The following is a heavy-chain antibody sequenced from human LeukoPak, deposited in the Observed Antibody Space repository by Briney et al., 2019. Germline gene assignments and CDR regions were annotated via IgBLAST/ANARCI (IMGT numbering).Heavy chain of an antibody. V-gene: IGHV1-2*02. CDR3: ARVTVTTSYYFDY. J-gene: IGHJ4*02. Sequence: ASMKVSCNASGYTFTGYYVHWVRQAPGQGLEWMGWISPNSGATNYAQKFQGRVTMTRDTPISTAYMELSRLRSDDTAVYYCARVTVTTSYYFDYWGQGTLVTVSS. D-gene: IGHD4-17*01. CDR1: GYTFTGYY. CDR2: ISPNSGAT.